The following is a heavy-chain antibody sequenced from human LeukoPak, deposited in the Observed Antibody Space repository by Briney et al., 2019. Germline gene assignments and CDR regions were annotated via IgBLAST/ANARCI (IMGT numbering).Heavy chain of an antibody. CDR3: ARDSPITIFGVVPYYYYYMDV. CDR1: GFTFSSYT. Sequence: GGSLRLSCAASGFTFSSYTMNWVRQAPGKGLEWISSMSGSSDIYYADSVKGRFTISRDNAKNSLYLQMDSLRAEDTAVYYCARDSPITIFGVVPYYYYYMDVWGKGTTVTVSS. V-gene: IGHV3-21*01. D-gene: IGHD3-3*01. CDR2: MSGSSDI. J-gene: IGHJ6*03.